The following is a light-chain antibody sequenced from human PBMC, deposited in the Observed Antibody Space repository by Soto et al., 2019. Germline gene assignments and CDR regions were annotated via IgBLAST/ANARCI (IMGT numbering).Light chain of an antibody. Sequence: QSVLTQPPSVTGAPGQRVTISCTGSNSNIGAGYDVHWYRQFPGTAPKLLIYGNINRPSGVPDRFSGSKSGTSASLAITGLQAEDEAHYYCHSFDSRLIGLLFGGVTKLTVL. J-gene: IGLJ2*01. CDR2: GNI. V-gene: IGLV1-40*01. CDR1: NSNIGAGYD. CDR3: HSFDSRLIGLL.